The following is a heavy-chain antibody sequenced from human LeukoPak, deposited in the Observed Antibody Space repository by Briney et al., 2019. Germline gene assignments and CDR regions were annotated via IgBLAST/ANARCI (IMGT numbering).Heavy chain of an antibody. CDR1: SGSISSGDYY. D-gene: IGHD2-15*01. CDR3: LGGYSPRTFDY. V-gene: IGHV4-30-4*03. J-gene: IGHJ4*02. Sequence: SQTLSLICTVSSGSISSGDYYWTWIRQPPAEGLGWLGYIYYSGSTYYNPSPKSRVTTSVATSKNQFPLKLSSVTAADTAVYYCLGGYSPRTFDYWGQGTLVTVSS. CDR2: IYYSGST.